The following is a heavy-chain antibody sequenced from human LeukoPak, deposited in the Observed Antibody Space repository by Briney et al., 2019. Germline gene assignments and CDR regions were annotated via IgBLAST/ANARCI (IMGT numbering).Heavy chain of an antibody. J-gene: IGHJ3*02. D-gene: IGHD4-17*01. CDR3: ARDEDYGDYGVGAFDI. CDR1: GYTFTGYY. CDR2: ISAYNGNT. V-gene: IGHV1-18*04. Sequence: ASVKVSCKASGYTFTGYYMHWVRQAPGQGLEWMGRISAYNGNTNYAQKLQGRVTMTTDTSTSTAYMELRSLRSDDTAVYYCARDEDYGDYGVGAFDIWGQGTMVTVSS.